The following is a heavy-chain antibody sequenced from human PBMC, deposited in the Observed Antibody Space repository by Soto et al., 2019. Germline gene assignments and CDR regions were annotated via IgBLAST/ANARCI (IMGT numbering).Heavy chain of an antibody. J-gene: IGHJ4*02. CDR1: GFTFSNAW. Sequence: EVQLVESGGGLVKPGGSLRLSCAASGFTFSNAWMNWVRQAPGKGLEWVGRIKSQTDGGTTDYVVPVKGRFTISRDDSKNTLYLQMDSLNTEDTAVYYCTTQISTVTYYFDYWGQGTLVTVSS. D-gene: IGHD4-17*01. CDR2: IKSQTDGGTT. CDR3: TTQISTVTYYFDY. V-gene: IGHV3-15*07.